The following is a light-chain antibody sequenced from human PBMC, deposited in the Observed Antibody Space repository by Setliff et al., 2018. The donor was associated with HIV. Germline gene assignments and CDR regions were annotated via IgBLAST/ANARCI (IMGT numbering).Light chain of an antibody. Sequence: QSVLTQPPSASGTPGQTVTISCSGSDSNIGGNTVSWYQQLPGTAPKVLIYRDNQRPSGVPDRFSGSKSGTSASLAIGGLQSEDEADYYCCSYAGSYKVFGTGTKVTVL. J-gene: IGLJ1*01. CDR1: DSNIGGNT. CDR3: CSYAGSYKV. CDR2: RDN. V-gene: IGLV1-44*01.